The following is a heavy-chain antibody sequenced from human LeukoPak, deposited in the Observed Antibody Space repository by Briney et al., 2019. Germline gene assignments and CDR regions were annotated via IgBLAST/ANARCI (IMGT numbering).Heavy chain of an antibody. V-gene: IGHV4-38-2*01. Sequence: KSSETLSLTCAVSDYSISSAHYWGWIRQPPGQGLEWIGRIYHSGNTYYNPSVASRVTISVDTSKNHFSLKLSSVTAADTAVYYCARVVQLALVAGDYFDFWGQGTLVTVSS. J-gene: IGHJ4*02. CDR3: ARVVQLALVAGDYFDF. CDR1: DYSISSAHY. CDR2: IYHSGNT. D-gene: IGHD5-18*01.